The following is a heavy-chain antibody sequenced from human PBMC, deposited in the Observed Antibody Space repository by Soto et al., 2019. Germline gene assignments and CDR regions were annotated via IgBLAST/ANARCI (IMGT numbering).Heavy chain of an antibody. Sequence: SETLSLTCTVSGGSISSYYWNWIRQPPGKGLEWIGYIYYSGSTDYNPSLKSRVTISVDTSKNQFSLKLSSVTAADTAVYYCARQDSPYYYYYMDVWGKGTTVTV. CDR1: GGSISSYY. CDR3: ARQDSPYYYYYMDV. CDR2: IYYSGST. D-gene: IGHD2-21*01. J-gene: IGHJ6*03. V-gene: IGHV4-59*08.